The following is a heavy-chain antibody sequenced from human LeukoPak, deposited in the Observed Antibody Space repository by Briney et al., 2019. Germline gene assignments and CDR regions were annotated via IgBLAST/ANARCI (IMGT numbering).Heavy chain of an antibody. Sequence: GGSLRLSCAASGFSFAIHWMIWVRQAPGEGVERLAKINLHVNEKYPADSVEGRFTISRDNARNSLYLQMNSLRAEDAPLYYFLGVGAAPALYLDSWGKGTLLTVSS. CDR1: GFSFAIHW. CDR2: INLHVNEK. V-gene: IGHV3-7*01. J-gene: IGHJ4*02. D-gene: IGHD6-13*01. CDR3: LGVGAAPALYLDS.